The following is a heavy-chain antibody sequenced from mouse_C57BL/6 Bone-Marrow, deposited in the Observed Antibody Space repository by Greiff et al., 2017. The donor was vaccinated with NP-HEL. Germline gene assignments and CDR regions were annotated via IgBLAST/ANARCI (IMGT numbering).Heavy chain of an antibody. CDR1: GYTFTSYG. CDR2: IYPRSGNT. D-gene: IGHD1-1*01. CDR3: ARRDGSTLRTDYFDY. Sequence: VQLQESGAELARPGASVKLSCKASGYTFTSYGISWVKQRTGQGLEWIGEIYPRSGNTYYNEKFKGKATLTADKSSSTAYMELRSLTSEDSAVYFWARRDGSTLRTDYFDYWGQGTTLTVSS. V-gene: IGHV1-81*01. J-gene: IGHJ2*01.